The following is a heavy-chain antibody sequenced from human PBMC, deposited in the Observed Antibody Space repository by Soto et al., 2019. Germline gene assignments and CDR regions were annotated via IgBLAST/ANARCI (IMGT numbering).Heavy chain of an antibody. CDR3: AGDPYYYASDF. CDR2: ISGSGTTT. CDR1: GFRFSGHY. D-gene: IGHD3-10*01. J-gene: IGHJ4*02. Sequence: PGGSLRLSCAASGFRFSGHYMTWIRQGPGKGLEWVSKISGSGTTTYYADSVKGRFTVSRDNAKNSLYLQMNSLRAEDTAVYYCAGDPYYYASDFWGQGTLVTVSS. V-gene: IGHV3-11*01.